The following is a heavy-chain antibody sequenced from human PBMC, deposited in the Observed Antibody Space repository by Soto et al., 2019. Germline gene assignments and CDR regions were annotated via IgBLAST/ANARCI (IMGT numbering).Heavy chain of an antibody. CDR3: ARSDLGGNFDV. J-gene: IGHJ4*02. CDR1: GDSMTNDY. Sequence: PSESLSLTCIVSGDSMTNDYWTWSRRPPGKGLERIGYIYYSGKTDYNPSLQSRVSISIDTSRKQFSLNLSSVTAADTAMYYCARSDLGGNFDVWGQRTLVTVSS. CDR2: IYYSGKT. V-gene: IGHV4-59*01. D-gene: IGHD2-15*01.